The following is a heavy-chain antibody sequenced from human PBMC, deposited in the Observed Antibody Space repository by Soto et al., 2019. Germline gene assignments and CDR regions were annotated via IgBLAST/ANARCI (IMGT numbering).Heavy chain of an antibody. CDR2: IYYSGST. CDR1: GGSISSYY. V-gene: IGHV4-59*01. CDR3: ARGGPHITIFGVSRDAFDI. J-gene: IGHJ3*02. D-gene: IGHD3-3*01. Sequence: SETLSLTCTVSGGSISSYYWSWIRQPPGKGLEWIGYIYYSGSTNYNPSLKSRVTISVDTSKNQFSLKLSSVTAADTAVYYCARGGPHITIFGVSRDAFDIWGQGTMVTVSS.